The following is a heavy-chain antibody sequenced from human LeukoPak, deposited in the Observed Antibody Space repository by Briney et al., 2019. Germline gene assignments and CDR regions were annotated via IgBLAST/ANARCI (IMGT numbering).Heavy chain of an antibody. D-gene: IGHD3-10*01. CDR3: AAAYYYGSGSLY. Sequence: GGSLRLSCAASGFTFSSYAMHWVRQAPGKGLEYVSAISSNGGSTYYANSVKGRFTISRDNSENTLYLQMGSLRAEDTAVYYCAAAYYYGSGSLYWGQGTLVTVSS. V-gene: IGHV3-64*01. J-gene: IGHJ4*02. CDR1: GFTFSSYA. CDR2: ISSNGGST.